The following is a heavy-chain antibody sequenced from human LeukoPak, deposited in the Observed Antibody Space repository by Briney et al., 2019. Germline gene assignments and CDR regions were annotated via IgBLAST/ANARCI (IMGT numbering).Heavy chain of an antibody. CDR1: GFTFSTYP. J-gene: IGHJ4*02. CDR2: ISSGSGYI. D-gene: IGHD4-17*01. Sequence: GGSLRLSCAASGFTFSTYPMNWARDAPGKGLEWVSSISSGSGYIYYADSVKGRFTISRDNAKNSLYLQMNSLRAEDTAVYYCARGYGDYGKYYFDSWGQGTLVTVSS. CDR3: ARGYGDYGKYYFDS. V-gene: IGHV3-21*01.